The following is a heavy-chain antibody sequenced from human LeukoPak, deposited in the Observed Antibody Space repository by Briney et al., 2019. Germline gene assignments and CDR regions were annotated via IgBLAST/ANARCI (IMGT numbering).Heavy chain of an antibody. J-gene: IGHJ4*02. V-gene: IGHV1-24*01. Sequence: ASVKVFCKISEYSLSDLSIHWVREAPGEGLEWMGGFDSENNKMVYSQKFQGRVTMTEDTSADTAYMELTSLRSEDTAVCFCATDRVYRSSGRSWGFFDYWGQGTLVIVSS. CDR1: EYSLSDLS. CDR2: FDSENNKM. CDR3: ATDRVYRSSGRSWGFFDY. D-gene: IGHD6-19*01.